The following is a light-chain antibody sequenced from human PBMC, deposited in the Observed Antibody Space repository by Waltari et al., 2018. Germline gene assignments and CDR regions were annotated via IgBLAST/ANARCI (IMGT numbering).Light chain of an antibody. CDR1: QSVLYSANNKDY. Sequence: DIVMTQSPDFLAVSLGERATINCKSSQSVLYSANNKDYLPWYQQKPGKPPKLLIYWASTRESGVPDRFSGSGSRTDFTLTISSLQAEDVAVYYCQQYYGVPLTFGGGTKVEIK. CDR3: QQYYGVPLT. CDR2: WAS. V-gene: IGKV4-1*01. J-gene: IGKJ4*01.